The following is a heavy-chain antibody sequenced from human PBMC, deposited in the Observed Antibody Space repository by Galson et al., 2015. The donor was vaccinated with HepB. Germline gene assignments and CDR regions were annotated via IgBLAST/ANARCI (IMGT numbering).Heavy chain of an antibody. V-gene: IGHV3-30*02. CDR1: GFTFSSYG. CDR3: ANVTAAAGRGGMDV. J-gene: IGHJ6*02. CDR2: IRYDGSNK. D-gene: IGHD6-13*01. Sequence: SLRLSCAASGFTFSSYGMHWVRQAPGKGLEWVAFIRYDGSNKYYADSVKGRFTISRDNSKNTLYLQMNSLRAEDTAVYYCANVTAAAGRGGMDVWGQGTTVTVSS.